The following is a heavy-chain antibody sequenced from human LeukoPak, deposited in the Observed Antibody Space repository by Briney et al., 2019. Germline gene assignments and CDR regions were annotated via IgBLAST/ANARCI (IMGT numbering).Heavy chain of an antibody. Sequence: SSETLSLTCSVSGYSITSGYYWGWIRQSPGKGLEWIGSVYHDGSTYYNPSLKSRVTVSVDTSKNQISLSLSSVTATDTAVYYCARDFFGRAAGTGNWFDPWGQGTLVTVSS. J-gene: IGHJ5*02. D-gene: IGHD6-13*01. V-gene: IGHV4-38-2*02. CDR3: ARDFFGRAAGTGNWFDP. CDR2: VYHDGST. CDR1: GYSITSGYY.